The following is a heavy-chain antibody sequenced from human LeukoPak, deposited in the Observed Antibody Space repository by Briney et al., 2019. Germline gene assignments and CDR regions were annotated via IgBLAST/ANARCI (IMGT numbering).Heavy chain of an antibody. D-gene: IGHD3-3*01. CDR1: GGSISSYY. CDR2: INHSGST. V-gene: IGHV4-34*01. CDR3: ASRQRYYDFWSGYYTGTFDY. Sequence: PSETLSLTCTVSGGSISSYYWSWIRQPPGKGLEWIGEINHSGSTNYNPSLKSRVTISVDTSKNQFSLKLSSVTAADTAVYYCASRQRYYDFWSGYYTGTFDYWGQGTLVTVSS. J-gene: IGHJ4*02.